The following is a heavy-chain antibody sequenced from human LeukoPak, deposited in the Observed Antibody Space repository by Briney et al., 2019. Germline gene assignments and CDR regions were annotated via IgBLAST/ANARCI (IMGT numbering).Heavy chain of an antibody. D-gene: IGHD3-9*01. CDR3: ARDHDWYYFDY. CDR2: IYYSGST. J-gene: IGHJ4*02. V-gene: IGHV4-39*07. Sequence: SETLSLTCTVSGGSISSSSYYWGWIRQPPGKGLEWIGSIYYSGSTYYNPSLKSRITMSVDTSKNQFSLRLSSVTAADTAVYYCARDHDWYYFDYWGQGTLVTVSS. CDR1: GGSISSSSYY.